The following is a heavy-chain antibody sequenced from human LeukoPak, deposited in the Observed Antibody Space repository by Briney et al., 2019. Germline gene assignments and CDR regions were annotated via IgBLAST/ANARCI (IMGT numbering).Heavy chain of an antibody. CDR3: ARKSRGYYDSSGYPDAFDI. J-gene: IGHJ3*02. D-gene: IGHD3-22*01. CDR2: IYYSGNT. Sequence: SETLSLTCTVSGVSISSSNSYWGWIRQPPGKGLEWIGSIYYSGNTYYNASLKSQVSISIDTSKNQFSLRLSSVTAADTAVYYCARKSRGYYDSSGYPDAFDIWGQGTMVTVSS. V-gene: IGHV4-39*01. CDR1: GVSISSSNSY.